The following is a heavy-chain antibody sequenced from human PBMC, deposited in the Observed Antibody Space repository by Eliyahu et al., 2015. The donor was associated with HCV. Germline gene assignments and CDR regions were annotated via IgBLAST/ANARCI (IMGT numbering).Heavy chain of an antibody. D-gene: IGHD2-15*01. J-gene: IGHJ4*02. CDR3: AADVPVPLAQIDH. V-gene: IGHV3-15*01. CDR1: XFTFSGXW. CDR2: VRAGGITT. Sequence: EVQLVESGGGLVRPGGSLRLSCAXSXFTFSGXWMQGVRQAAGKGLGWIARVRAGGITTDYAAPVKGRFTISRDDSQNTLYLEMNSLKVEDTGLYYCAADVPVPLAQIDHWGRGTVVTVAS.